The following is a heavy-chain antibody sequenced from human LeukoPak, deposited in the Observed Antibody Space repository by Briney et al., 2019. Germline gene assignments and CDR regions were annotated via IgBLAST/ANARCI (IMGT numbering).Heavy chain of an antibody. D-gene: IGHD3-22*01. J-gene: IGHJ4*02. CDR3: AREYHYYDSSGHASGFDY. CDR1: GYSFTGHY. CDR2: TNPNSGGT. V-gene: IGHV1-2*06. Sequence: ASVKDSRKAAGYSFTGHYMHWVRQAPGQGLEWMGRTNPNSGGTNYAQKLQGRVTMTRDTSISTAYMELSRLRSDDTAVYYCAREYHYYDSSGHASGFDYWGQGTLVTVSS.